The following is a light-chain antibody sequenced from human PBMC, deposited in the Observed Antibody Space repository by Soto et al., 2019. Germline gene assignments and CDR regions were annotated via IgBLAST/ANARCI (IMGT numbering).Light chain of an antibody. CDR2: DVS. CDR3: SSYTSSSTVI. V-gene: IGLV2-14*01. J-gene: IGLJ2*01. CDR1: SSDVGGYNY. Sequence: QSVLTQPASVSGSPGQSITISYTGTSSDVGGYNYVSWYQQHPGKAPKLMIFDVSNRPSGVSNRFSASKSGNTASLTISGLRAEDEANYYCSSYTSSSTVIFGGGTKVTAL.